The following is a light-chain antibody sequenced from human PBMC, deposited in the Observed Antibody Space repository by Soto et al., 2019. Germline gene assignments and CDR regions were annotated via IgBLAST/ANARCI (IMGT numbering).Light chain of an antibody. J-gene: IGKJ1*01. Sequence: EIVMTQSPATLSVSPGERATLSCRASQSISSYLAWYQQKPGQAPRLLIYGASTRATDIPARFSGGGSGTEFTLTINSLQSEDVAVYYCRQVNDWPRGTFGQGTKVEVK. CDR3: RQVNDWPRGT. CDR1: QSISSY. V-gene: IGKV3-15*01. CDR2: GAS.